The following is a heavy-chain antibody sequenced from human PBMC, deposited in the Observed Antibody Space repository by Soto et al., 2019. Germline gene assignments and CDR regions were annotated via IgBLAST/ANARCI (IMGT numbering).Heavy chain of an antibody. Sequence: PSETLSLTCTVSGGSISSSSYYWGWIRQPPGKGLEWIGSIYYSGSTYYNPSLKSRVTISVDTSKNQFSLKLSSVTAADTAVYYCARQRTGDFWSGYYFDYWGQGTLVTVSS. V-gene: IGHV4-39*01. CDR3: ARQRTGDFWSGYYFDY. CDR1: GGSISSSSYY. D-gene: IGHD3-3*01. CDR2: IYYSGST. J-gene: IGHJ4*02.